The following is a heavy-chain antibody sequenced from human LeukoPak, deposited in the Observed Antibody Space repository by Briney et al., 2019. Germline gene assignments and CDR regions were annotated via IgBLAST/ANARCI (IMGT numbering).Heavy chain of an antibody. V-gene: IGHV3-72*01. CDR1: GFTFSDHF. Sequence: GGSLRLSCAVSGFTFSDHFLDWVRQAPGKGLEWVGRSRNKAKSYTTEYAASVKGRFTISRDDSKNSLYLQMNSLETEDTAVYYCVRVGSVSGSDYLDYWCQGTLVTVSS. D-gene: IGHD6-19*01. CDR2: SRNKAKSYTT. J-gene: IGHJ4*02. CDR3: VRVGSVSGSDYLDY.